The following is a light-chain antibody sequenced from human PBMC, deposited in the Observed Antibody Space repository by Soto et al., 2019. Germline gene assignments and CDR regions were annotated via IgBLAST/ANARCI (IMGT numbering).Light chain of an antibody. CDR2: RTS. Sequence: EIVMTQSPATLSVSPGERATLSCRASQSISSNLAWYQQKPGQAPRLLMFRTSSRATGIPDRFCGSGSGTDFTLTISRLEPEDFAVYYCQQHGTSPITFGQGTRLEIK. CDR1: QSISSN. J-gene: IGKJ5*01. V-gene: IGKV3-20*01. CDR3: QQHGTSPIT.